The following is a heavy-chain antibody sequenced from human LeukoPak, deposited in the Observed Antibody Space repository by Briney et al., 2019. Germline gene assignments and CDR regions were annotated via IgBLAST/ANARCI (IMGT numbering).Heavy chain of an antibody. J-gene: IGHJ4*02. CDR2: IYYTRST. V-gene: IGHV4-59*01. D-gene: IGHD3-22*01. Sequence: PSETLSLTCTVSGGSISSYYWSWIRQPPGKGLEWIGYIYYTRSTHYNPSLKSRVTISVDTSKNQFSLKLSSVTAADTAVYYCARDYDSSGWDYWGQGTLVTVSS. CDR3: ARDYDSSGWDY. CDR1: GGSISSYY.